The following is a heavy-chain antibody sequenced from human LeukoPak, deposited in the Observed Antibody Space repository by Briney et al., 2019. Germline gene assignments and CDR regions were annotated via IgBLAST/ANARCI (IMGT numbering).Heavy chain of an antibody. Sequence: GGSLRLSCAASGFTFDDYAMHWVRHAPGKGLEWVSGISWNSGSIGYADSAKGRFTISRDNAKNSLYLQMNSLRAEDTALYYCAKDTAATLDYWGQGTLVTVSS. CDR3: AKDTAATLDY. CDR1: GFTFDDYA. D-gene: IGHD6-13*01. J-gene: IGHJ4*02. V-gene: IGHV3-9*01. CDR2: ISWNSGSI.